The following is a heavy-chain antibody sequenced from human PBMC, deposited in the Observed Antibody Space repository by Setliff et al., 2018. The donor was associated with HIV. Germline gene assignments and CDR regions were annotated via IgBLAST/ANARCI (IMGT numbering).Heavy chain of an antibody. CDR2: ITPNGDVT. CDR1: GFTFKFEA. J-gene: IGHJ6*03. CDR3: AKALSMRTIGGYNYMDA. Sequence: PGGSLRLACAAAGFTFKFEAMSWLHQAPGKGLEWVSAITPNGDVTYYADSVEGQFTISRDNSQKMLWLQMNNLRPEDTAIYYCAKALSMRTIGGYNYMDAWGKGTSVTVSS. V-gene: IGHV3-23*01. D-gene: IGHD6-6*01.